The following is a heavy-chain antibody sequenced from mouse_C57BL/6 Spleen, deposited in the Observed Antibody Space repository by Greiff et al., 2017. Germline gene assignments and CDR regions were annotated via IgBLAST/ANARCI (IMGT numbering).Heavy chain of an antibody. Sequence: QVQLQQSGAELVKPGASVKISCKASGYAFSSYWMNWVKQRPGKGLEWIGQIYPGDGDTNYNGKFKGKATLTADKSSSTAYMQLSSLTSEDSAVXFCARLITTVVPFDYWGQGTTLTVSS. D-gene: IGHD1-1*01. CDR3: ARLITTVVPFDY. CDR2: IYPGDGDT. CDR1: GYAFSSYW. V-gene: IGHV1-80*01. J-gene: IGHJ2*01.